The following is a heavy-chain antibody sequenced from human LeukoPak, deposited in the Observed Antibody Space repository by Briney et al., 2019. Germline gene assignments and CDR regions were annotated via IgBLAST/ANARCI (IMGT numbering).Heavy chain of an antibody. J-gene: IGHJ4*02. CDR3: ARGIRDSSGYYRIDY. V-gene: IGHV4-59*01. CDR1: GGSISSYY. CDR2: IYYSGST. Sequence: PSETLSLTCTVSGGSISSYYWSWIRQPPGKGLEWIGYIYYSGSTNYNPSLKSRVTISVDTSKNQFSLKLSSVTAADTAVYYCARGIRDSSGYYRIDYWGQGTLVTVSS. D-gene: IGHD3-22*01.